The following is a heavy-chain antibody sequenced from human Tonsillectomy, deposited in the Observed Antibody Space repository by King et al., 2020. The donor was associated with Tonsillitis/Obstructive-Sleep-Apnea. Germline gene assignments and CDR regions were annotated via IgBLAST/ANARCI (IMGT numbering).Heavy chain of an antibody. CDR2: ISSSGSTI. J-gene: IGHJ4*02. CDR1: GFTFSNYE. CDR3: ARDVSGVGATPDY. V-gene: IGHV3-48*03. Sequence: VQLVESGGGLVQPGGSLRLSCAASGFTFSNYEMNWVRQAPGKELEWVSYISSSGSTIYYADSVKGRFTISRDNARSSVYLQMNSLRADDTAVYYCARDVSGVGATPDYWGQGTLVTVSS. D-gene: IGHD1-26*01.